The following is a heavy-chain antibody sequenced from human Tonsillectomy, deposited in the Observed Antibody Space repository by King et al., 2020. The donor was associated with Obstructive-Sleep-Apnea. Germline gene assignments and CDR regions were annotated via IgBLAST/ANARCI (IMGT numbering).Heavy chain of an antibody. Sequence: QLVQSGGGLVKPGGSLRLSCAASGFTFSDYYMSWIRQAPGKGLEWGADISSSGSTIYYAESVKGRFTISRDNAKNSLYLQMNSLRAEDTAVYYCARDSTPGIAVAGTIGDWYFDLWGRGTLVTVSS. CDR2: ISSSGSTI. J-gene: IGHJ2*01. CDR1: GFTFSDYY. V-gene: IGHV3-11*01. CDR3: ARDSTPGIAVAGTIGDWYFDL. D-gene: IGHD6-19*01.